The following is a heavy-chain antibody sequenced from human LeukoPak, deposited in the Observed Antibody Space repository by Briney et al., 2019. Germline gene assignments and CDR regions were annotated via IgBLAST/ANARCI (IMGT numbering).Heavy chain of an antibody. CDR3: ARDRIVGPTDAFDI. Sequence: ASVKVSCKASGYTFTSYGISWVRQATGQGLEWMGWMNPNSGNTGYAQKFQGRVAMTRNTSISTAYMELSSLSSEDTAIYYCARDRIVGPTDAFDIWGRGIRVTVSS. D-gene: IGHD1-26*01. V-gene: IGHV1-8*02. J-gene: IGHJ3*02. CDR1: GYTFTSYG. CDR2: MNPNSGNT.